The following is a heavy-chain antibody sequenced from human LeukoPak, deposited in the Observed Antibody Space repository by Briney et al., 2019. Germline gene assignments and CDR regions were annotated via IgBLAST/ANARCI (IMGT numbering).Heavy chain of an antibody. CDR2: VSYDGNQK. CDR1: GFTFGTYG. CDR3: AKYGGYDGYFDY. V-gene: IGHV3-30*18. J-gene: IGHJ4*02. D-gene: IGHD5-12*01. Sequence: GGSLRLSCAASGFTFGTYGVHWVRQAPGKGLEWVAVVSYDGNQKYYADSVKGRFTISRDNSKNTLYLQMNSLRAEDTAVYYCAKYGGYDGYFDYWGQGTLVTVSS.